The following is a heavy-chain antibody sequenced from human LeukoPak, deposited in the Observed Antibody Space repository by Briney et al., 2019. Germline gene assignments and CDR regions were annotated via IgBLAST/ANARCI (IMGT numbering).Heavy chain of an antibody. D-gene: IGHD3-22*01. J-gene: IGHJ4*02. Sequence: GGSLRLSCAASGFTFSSYGMHWVRQAPGKGLEWVAVISYDGSNKYYADSVKGRFTISRDNSKNTLYLQMNSLRAEDTAVYYCAKVGYYYDSSGYSPGEDYWGQGTLVTVSS. CDR2: ISYDGSNK. V-gene: IGHV3-30*18. CDR3: AKVGYYYDSSGYSPGEDY. CDR1: GFTFSSYG.